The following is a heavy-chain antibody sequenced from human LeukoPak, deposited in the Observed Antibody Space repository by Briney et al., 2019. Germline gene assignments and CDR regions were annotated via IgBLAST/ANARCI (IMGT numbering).Heavy chain of an antibody. D-gene: IGHD3-3*01. CDR2: IYSGGST. CDR3: ARGRVFFDY. CDR1: GFTVSSNY. V-gene: IGHV3-53*01. J-gene: IGHJ4*02. Sequence: GGSLRLSCAASGFTVSSNYMSWVRQAPGKGLEWVSVIYSGGSTDSADSVKGRFTITRDNAKNSLYLQMNSLRAEDTAVYYCARGRVFFDYWGQGTLVTVSS.